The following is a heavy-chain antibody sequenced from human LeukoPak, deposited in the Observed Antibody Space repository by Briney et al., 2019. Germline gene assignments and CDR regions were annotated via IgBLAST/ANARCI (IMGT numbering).Heavy chain of an antibody. Sequence: ASVKVSCKASGYTFTSYAMHWVRQAPGQRLEWMGWINAGNGNTKYSQKFQGRVTITRDTSASTAYMELSSLRSEDTAVYYCARDAHDYGGYVFDYWGQGTLVTVSS. J-gene: IGHJ4*02. D-gene: IGHD4-17*01. CDR1: GYTFTSYA. CDR3: ARDAHDYGGYVFDY. V-gene: IGHV1-3*01. CDR2: INAGNGNT.